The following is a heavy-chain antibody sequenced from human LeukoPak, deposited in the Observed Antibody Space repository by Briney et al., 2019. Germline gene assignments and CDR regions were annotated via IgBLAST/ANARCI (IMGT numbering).Heavy chain of an antibody. J-gene: IGHJ4*02. CDR3: ARGGYYDYVWGSYRRHGFLDY. D-gene: IGHD3-16*02. Sequence: PSETLSLTCAVYGGSFSGYYWSWIRQPPGKGLEWIGEINHSGSTNYNPSLKSRVTISVDTSKNQFSLKLSSVTAADTAVYYCARGGYYDYVWGSYRRHGFLDYWGQGTPVTVSS. V-gene: IGHV4-34*01. CDR1: GGSFSGYY. CDR2: INHSGST.